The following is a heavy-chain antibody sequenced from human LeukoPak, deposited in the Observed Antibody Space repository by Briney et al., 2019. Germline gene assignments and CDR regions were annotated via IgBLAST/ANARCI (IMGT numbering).Heavy chain of an antibody. CDR3: ARGGGMRSWYDFDY. V-gene: IGHV3-9*01. J-gene: IGHJ4*02. CDR1: GFTFDDYA. CDR2: ISWNSGSI. Sequence: GRSLRLSCAASGFTFDDYAMHWVRQAPGKGLEWVSGISWNSGSIGYADSVKGRFTISRDNDKNLVHLQMNSLRAEDTAVYYCARGGGMRSWYDFDYWGQGTLVTVSS. D-gene: IGHD6-13*01.